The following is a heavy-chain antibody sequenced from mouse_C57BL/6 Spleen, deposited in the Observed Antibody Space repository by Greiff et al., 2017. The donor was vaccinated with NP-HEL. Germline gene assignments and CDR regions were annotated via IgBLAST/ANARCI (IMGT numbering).Heavy chain of an antibody. CDR2: INPYNGGT. V-gene: IGHV1-19*01. CDR3: SRDPYYCGSSHYFDY. J-gene: IGHJ2*01. D-gene: IGHD1-1*01. Sequence: EVKLVESGPVLVKPGASVKMSCKASGYTFTDYYMNWVKQSHGKSLEWIGVINPYNGGTSYNQKFKGKATLTVDKSSSTAYMELNSLTSEDSAVYYCSRDPYYCGSSHYFDYWGQGTTLTVSS. CDR1: GYTFTDYY.